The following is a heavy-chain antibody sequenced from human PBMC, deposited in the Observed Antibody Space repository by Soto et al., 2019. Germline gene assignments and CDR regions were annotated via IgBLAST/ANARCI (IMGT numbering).Heavy chain of an antibody. CDR1: GGSFSGYY. Sequence: PSETLSLTCAVYGGSFSGYYWSWIRQPPGKGLEWIGEINHSGSTNYNPSLKSRVTISVDTSKNQFSLKLSSVTAADTAVYYCARGEAGYSSGWYSGWFDPWGQGTLVTVSS. CDR3: ARGEAGYSSGWYSGWFDP. D-gene: IGHD6-19*01. CDR2: INHSGST. J-gene: IGHJ5*02. V-gene: IGHV4-34*01.